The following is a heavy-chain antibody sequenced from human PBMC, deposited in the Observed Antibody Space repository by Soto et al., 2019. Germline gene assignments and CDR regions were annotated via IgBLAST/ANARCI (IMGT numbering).Heavy chain of an antibody. J-gene: IGHJ4*02. D-gene: IGHD3-10*01. V-gene: IGHV4-34*01. CDR2: INHSGST. CDR3: AALSYYGSGSTPYFDY. Sequence: QVQLQQWGAELLKPSETLSLTCAVYGGSFSGYYWSWIRQPPGKGLEWIGEINHSGSTNYNPSLKSRVTISVDTSKNQFSLKLSSVTAADTAVYYCAALSYYGSGSTPYFDYWGQGTLVTVSS. CDR1: GGSFSGYY.